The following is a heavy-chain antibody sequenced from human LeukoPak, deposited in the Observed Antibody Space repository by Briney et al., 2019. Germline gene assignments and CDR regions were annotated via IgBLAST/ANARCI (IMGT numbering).Heavy chain of an antibody. CDR3: ARDRERGMVRGILDY. J-gene: IGHJ4*02. CDR2: IYTSGST. Sequence: SQTLSLTCTVSGGSISSGTYYWSWIRQPAGKGLEWIGRIYTSGSTNYNPSLKSRVTISIDSSKNQFALKLKSVTAAGTAVYYCARDRERGMVRGILDYWGQGTLVTVSS. V-gene: IGHV4-61*02. D-gene: IGHD3-10*01. CDR1: GGSISSGTYY.